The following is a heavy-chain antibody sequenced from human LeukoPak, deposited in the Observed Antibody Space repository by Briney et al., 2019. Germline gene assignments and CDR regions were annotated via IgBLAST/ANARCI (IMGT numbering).Heavy chain of an antibody. Sequence: GVSLRLSCAASGFTVSSYYMSWVRQAPGEGLEWVSVIYSGVITYYPDSVKGRFTISRDNSKNTLYLQMNSLRAEDTAVYYCAREGGPYRPLDYSGQGTLVTVSS. CDR3: AREGGPYRPLDY. CDR1: GFTVSSYY. V-gene: IGHV3-66*01. J-gene: IGHJ4*02. CDR2: IYSGVIT.